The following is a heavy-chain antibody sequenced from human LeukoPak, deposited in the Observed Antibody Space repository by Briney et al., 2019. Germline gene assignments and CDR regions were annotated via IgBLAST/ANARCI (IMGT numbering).Heavy chain of an antibody. V-gene: IGHV3-7*01. CDR1: GFTFSSYW. CDR2: IKQDGSEK. Sequence: GGSLRLSCAASGFTFSSYWMSWVRQAPGKGREWVANIKQDGSEKYYVDSVKGRFTISRDNAKNSLYLQMNSLRAEDTAVYYCARVRGVVIATCFDYWGQGTLVTVSS. J-gene: IGHJ4*02. D-gene: IGHD2-21*01. CDR3: ARVRGVVIATCFDY.